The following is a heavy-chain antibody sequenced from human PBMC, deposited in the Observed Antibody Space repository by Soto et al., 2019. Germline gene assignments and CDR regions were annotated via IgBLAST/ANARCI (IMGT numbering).Heavy chain of an antibody. V-gene: IGHV1-3*01. D-gene: IGHD6-13*01. CDR3: ARDREQLRPFDP. Sequence: GASVKVSCKASGYTFTSCAMHWVRQAPGQRLEWMGWINAGNGNTKYSQKFQGRVTITRDTSASTAYMELSSLRSEDTAVYYCARDREQLRPFDPWGQGTLVTVSS. CDR1: GYTFTSCA. CDR2: INAGNGNT. J-gene: IGHJ5*02.